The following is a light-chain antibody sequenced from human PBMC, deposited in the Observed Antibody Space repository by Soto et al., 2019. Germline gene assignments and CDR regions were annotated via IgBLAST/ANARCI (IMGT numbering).Light chain of an antibody. CDR2: DAS. J-gene: IGKJ2*01. V-gene: IGKV3-11*01. CDR3: QQRSNWPPA. CDR1: QSVSSY. Sequence: EIVLTQSPATLYLSPGERATLSCRASQSVSSYLAWYQQKHGQAPRLLIYDASNRATGIPARFSGSGSGTDFTLTISSLEPEDFAVYYCQQRSNWPPAFGQGTKLEIK.